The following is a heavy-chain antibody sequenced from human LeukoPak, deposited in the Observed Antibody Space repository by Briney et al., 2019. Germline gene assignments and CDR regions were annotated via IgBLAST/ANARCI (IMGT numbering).Heavy chain of an antibody. Sequence: GASVKVSCKASGYTFTSYGISWVRQAPGQGLEWMGWISAYNGNTNYAQKLQGRVTMTTDTSTSTAYMELRSLRSDDTAVYYCARVWGRGYSYGYFDYWGQGTLVTVSS. CDR1: GYTFTSYG. D-gene: IGHD5-18*01. V-gene: IGHV1-18*01. J-gene: IGHJ4*02. CDR2: ISAYNGNT. CDR3: ARVWGRGYSYGYFDY.